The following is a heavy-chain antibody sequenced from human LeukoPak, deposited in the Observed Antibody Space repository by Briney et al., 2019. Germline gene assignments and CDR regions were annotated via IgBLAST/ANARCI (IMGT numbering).Heavy chain of an antibody. V-gene: IGHV3-53*01. CDR1: GFTVNNNY. D-gene: IGHD3-22*01. Sequence: GGSLRLSCAASGFTVNNNYMSWVRQAPGKGLEWVSVIYSSGSTYCADSVKGRFTISRDISKNSLYLQMTSLRAEDTAVYYCARDLGYYASSANWGQGTLVTVSS. CDR2: IYSSGST. J-gene: IGHJ4*02. CDR3: ARDLGYYASSAN.